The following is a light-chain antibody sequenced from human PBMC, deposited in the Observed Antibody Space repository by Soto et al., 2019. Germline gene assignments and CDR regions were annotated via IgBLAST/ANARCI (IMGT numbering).Light chain of an antibody. Sequence: DIQMTQSPSSLSASVGDRVTITCRASQNIDNFLNWYQWRPGKAPKFLIFAASSLQGGVSSTFSGSGSGTDFTLTIINLQPEDFATYYCQQSYSAPPTFGQGTRLEMK. CDR1: QNIDNF. V-gene: IGKV1-39*01. J-gene: IGKJ2*01. CDR2: AAS. CDR3: QQSYSAPPT.